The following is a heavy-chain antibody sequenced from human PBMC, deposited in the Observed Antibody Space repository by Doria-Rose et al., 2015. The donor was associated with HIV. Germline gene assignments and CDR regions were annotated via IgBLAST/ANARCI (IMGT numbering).Heavy chain of an antibody. J-gene: IGHJ6*03. V-gene: IGHV4-39*07. D-gene: IGHD1-1*01. CDR1: GGSIPRSSYY. Sequence: ETLSLTCTISGGSIPRSSYYWGWIRQPPGKGLEWIGSMYYSGSTYYNPSLKSRVTISVDTSKNQFSLKLSSVTAADTAVYYCARGTDDYYYYYMDVWGKGTTVAVSS. CDR3: ARGTDDYYYYYMDV. CDR2: MYYSGST.